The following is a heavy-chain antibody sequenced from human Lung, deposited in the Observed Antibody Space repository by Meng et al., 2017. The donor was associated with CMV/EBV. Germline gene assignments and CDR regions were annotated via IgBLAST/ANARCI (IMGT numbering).Heavy chain of an antibody. D-gene: IGHD4-17*01. CDR2: IGDIGNT. J-gene: IGHJ4*02. V-gene: IGHV4-30-4*01. CDR3: ARGRGADYVAGDY. Sequence: TCAVSGASVSGGGYYWNWIRQSPGKGLEWIGYIGDIGNTYYNPSLKSRLTISLDTSKNQFSLKLTSVAAADTAVYYCARGRGADYVAGDYWGQGALVTV. CDR1: GASVSGGGYY.